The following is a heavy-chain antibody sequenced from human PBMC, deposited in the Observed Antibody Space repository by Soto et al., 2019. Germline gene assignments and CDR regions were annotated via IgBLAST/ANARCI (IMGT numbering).Heavy chain of an antibody. Sequence: SETLSLTCTVSGGSISSYYWSWIRQPPGKGLEWIGYIYYSGSTNYNPSLKSRVTISVDTSKNQFSLKLSSVTAADTAFYYCARAGPIAAAGTGLFDYWGQGTLVTVSS. CDR2: IYYSGST. J-gene: IGHJ4*02. D-gene: IGHD6-13*01. CDR3: ARAGPIAAAGTGLFDY. V-gene: IGHV4-59*01. CDR1: GGSISSYY.